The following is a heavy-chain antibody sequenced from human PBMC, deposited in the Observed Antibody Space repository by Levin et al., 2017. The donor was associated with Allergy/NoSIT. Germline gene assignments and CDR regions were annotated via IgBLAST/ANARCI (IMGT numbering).Heavy chain of an antibody. CDR1: GYTFTSYG. Sequence: GESLKISCKASGYTFTSYGISWVRQAPGQGLEWMGWISAYNGNTNYAQKLQGRVTMTTDTSTSTAYMELRSLRSDDTAVYYCARGGAVAPRRAFDIWGQGTMVTVSS. J-gene: IGHJ3*02. V-gene: IGHV1-18*01. D-gene: IGHD6-19*01. CDR2: ISAYNGNT. CDR3: ARGGAVAPRRAFDI.